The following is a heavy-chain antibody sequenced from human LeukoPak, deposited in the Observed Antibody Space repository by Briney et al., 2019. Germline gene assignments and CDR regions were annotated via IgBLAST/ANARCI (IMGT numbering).Heavy chain of an antibody. V-gene: IGHV3-30*19. J-gene: IGHJ4*02. CDR1: GFTFSSYG. CDR3: ARDRYRFLEPFDY. D-gene: IGHD3-3*01. CDR2: IWYGGSNK. Sequence: GGSLRLSCAASGFTFSSYGMHWVRQAPGKGLEWVAVIWYGGSNKYYADSVKGRFTISRDNSKNTLYLQMNSLRAEDTAVYYCARDRYRFLEPFDYWGQGTLVTVSS.